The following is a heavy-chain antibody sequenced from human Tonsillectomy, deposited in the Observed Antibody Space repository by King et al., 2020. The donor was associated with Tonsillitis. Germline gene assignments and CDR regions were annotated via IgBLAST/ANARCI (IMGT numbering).Heavy chain of an antibody. CDR3: ARSDRDYGDYLH. V-gene: IGHV4-31*03. D-gene: IGHD4-17*01. CDR2: IYYSGST. CDR1: GGSISSGGYY. Sequence: QLQESGPGLVKPSQTLSLTCTVSGGSISSGGYYWSWIRQHPGQGLEWIGYIYYSGSTYYNPSLKSRVTISVDTSKNQFSLKLSSVTAADTAVYYCARSDRDYGDYLHWGQGTLVTVSS. J-gene: IGHJ4*02.